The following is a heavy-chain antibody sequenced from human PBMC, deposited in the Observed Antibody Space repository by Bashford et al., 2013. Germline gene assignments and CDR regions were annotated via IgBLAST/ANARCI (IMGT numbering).Heavy chain of an antibody. D-gene: IGHD1-1*01. CDR3: ARDTGTGDY. J-gene: IGHJ4*02. CDR2: INQDGSVK. V-gene: IGHV3-7*01. Sequence: VRQGSRKGLEWVANINQDGSVKYYVDSVKGRFTISRDNAKNSLYLQMNSLRAEDTAVYYCARDTGTGDYWGQGTLVTVSS.